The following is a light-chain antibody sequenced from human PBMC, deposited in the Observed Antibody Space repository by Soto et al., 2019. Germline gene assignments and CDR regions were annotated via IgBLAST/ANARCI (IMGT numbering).Light chain of an antibody. CDR1: SRDVGGYDY. CDR3: CSYVGGNTLAV. V-gene: IGLV2-8*01. J-gene: IGLJ7*01. CDR2: EVS. Sequence: QSALTQPPSASGSPGQSVTISCTGTSRDVGGYDYVSWYQQHPGKAPKLMIYEVSKRPSGVPDRFSGSKSGNTASLTVSGLQAEDEADYYCCSYVGGNTLAVFGGGTQLTVL.